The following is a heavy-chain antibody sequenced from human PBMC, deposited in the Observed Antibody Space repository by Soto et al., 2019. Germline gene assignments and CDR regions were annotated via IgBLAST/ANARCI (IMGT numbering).Heavy chain of an antibody. Sequence: GGSLRLSCAASGFTFSTYAMNWVRQAPGKGLEWVSGISGGGGVTYYADSVKGRFTISRDNSKNTLYLQMNSLRAEDTAVYYCAKRVEASRSYDKGPFDYWGQGTLVTVSS. V-gene: IGHV3-23*01. CDR3: AKRVEASRSYDKGPFDY. D-gene: IGHD3-10*01. CDR2: ISGGGGVT. CDR1: GFTFSTYA. J-gene: IGHJ4*02.